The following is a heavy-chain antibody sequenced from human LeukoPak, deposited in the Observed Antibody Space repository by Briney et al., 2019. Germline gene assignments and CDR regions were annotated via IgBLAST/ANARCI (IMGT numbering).Heavy chain of an antibody. CDR3: ARGRILRYFDWTQQRWFDP. D-gene: IGHD3-9*01. V-gene: IGHV1-46*03. Sequence: ASVKVSCEASGYTFTSYYMHWVRQAPGQGLEWMGIINPSGGSTSYAQKFQGRVTMTRDTSTSTVYMELSSLRSEDTAVYYCARGRILRYFDWTQQRWFDPWGQGTLVTVSS. CDR2: INPSGGST. J-gene: IGHJ5*02. CDR1: GYTFTSYY.